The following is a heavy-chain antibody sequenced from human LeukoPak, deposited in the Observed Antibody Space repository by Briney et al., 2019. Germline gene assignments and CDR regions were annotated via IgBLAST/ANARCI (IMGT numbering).Heavy chain of an antibody. Sequence: SETLSLTCAVSGYSISSGYYWGWSRQPPGKGLEWIGCIYHSGSTYYNPSLKSRVTISVDTSKNQFPLKLSSVTAADTAVYYCARHTDSSGYYPHIWGQGTMVTVSS. D-gene: IGHD3-22*01. CDR3: ARHTDSSGYYPHI. CDR1: GYSISSGYY. V-gene: IGHV4-38-2*01. CDR2: IYHSGST. J-gene: IGHJ3*02.